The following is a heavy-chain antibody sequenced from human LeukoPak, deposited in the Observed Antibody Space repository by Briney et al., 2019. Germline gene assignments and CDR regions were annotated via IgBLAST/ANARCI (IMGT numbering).Heavy chain of an antibody. J-gene: IGHJ4*02. D-gene: IGHD6-6*01. V-gene: IGHV4-38-2*01. CDR3: ARIYGSSSGFDY. CDR1: GYSISSGYY. CDR2: MFHSGNT. Sequence: SETLSLTCAVSGYSISSGYYWGWIRQPPGKGLEWIGSMFHSGNTYHNPSLKSRVTLSVDTSENQFSLNLSSVAATDTAVYYCARIYGSSSGFDYWGQGTLVTVSS.